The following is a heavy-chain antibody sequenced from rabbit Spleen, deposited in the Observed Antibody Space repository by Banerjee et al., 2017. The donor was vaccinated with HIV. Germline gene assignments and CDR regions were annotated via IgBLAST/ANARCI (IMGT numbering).Heavy chain of an antibody. Sequence: QEQLEESGGGLVQPEGSLTLTCTASGFSFSSSYYMCWVRQAPGKGLEWIACIYTGSSGSSGFSYFANWAKGRFTISKTSSTTVTLQMTSLIAADTATYFCARDSGSSFSSYGMDLWGPGTLVTVS. CDR1: GFSFSSSYY. V-gene: IGHV1S45*01. D-gene: IGHD8-1*01. CDR2: IYTGSSGSSGFS. J-gene: IGHJ6*01. CDR3: ARDSGSSFSSYGMDL.